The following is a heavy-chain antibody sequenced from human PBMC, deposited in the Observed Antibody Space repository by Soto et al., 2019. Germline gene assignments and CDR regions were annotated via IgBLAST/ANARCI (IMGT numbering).Heavy chain of an antibody. Sequence: EVQLVESGGGLVQPGGSLRLSCAASGFIFSTYSMNWVRQAPGKGLEWVSYISDSSTTIYYADSVKGRFTISRDNAKNSLYLQRNSLRDEDTAVYYCASPGVKPKWGHYDYWGQGALVTVSS. D-gene: IGHD3-10*01. J-gene: IGHJ4*02. CDR3: ASPGVKPKWGHYDY. CDR1: GFIFSTYS. V-gene: IGHV3-48*02. CDR2: ISDSSTTI.